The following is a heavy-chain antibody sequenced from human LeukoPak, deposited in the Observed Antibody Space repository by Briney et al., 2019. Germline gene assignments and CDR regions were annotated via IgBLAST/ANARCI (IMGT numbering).Heavy chain of an antibody. Sequence: GASVKVSCKTSGYTFTGYYINWVRQAPGQGLEWMGWINPSSDTTNYAQKFQGRVTMTRDTSISTAYMELSRLRSDDTAVYYCARELLWFGEPRWDYWGQGTLVTVSS. CDR1: GYTFTGYY. V-gene: IGHV1-2*02. CDR2: INPSSDTT. CDR3: ARELLWFGEPRWDY. J-gene: IGHJ4*02. D-gene: IGHD3-10*01.